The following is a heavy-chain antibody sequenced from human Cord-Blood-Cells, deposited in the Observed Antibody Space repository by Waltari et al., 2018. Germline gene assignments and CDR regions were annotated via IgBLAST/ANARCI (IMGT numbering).Heavy chain of an antibody. J-gene: IGHJ2*01. D-gene: IGHD1-1*01. Sequence: QVQLQQWGAGLLKPSETLSLTCAVYGGSFSGYYWSWIRQPPGKGLEGIGEINHSGSTNYNPSLKSRVTISVDTSKNRFSLKLSSVTAADTAVYYCARPKTGRHFDLWGRGTLVTVSS. CDR3: ARPKTGRHFDL. V-gene: IGHV4-34*01. CDR2: INHSGST. CDR1: GGSFSGYY.